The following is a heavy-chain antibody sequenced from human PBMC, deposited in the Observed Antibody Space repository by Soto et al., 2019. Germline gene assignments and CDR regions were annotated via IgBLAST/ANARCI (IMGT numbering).Heavy chain of an antibody. Sequence: PSETLSLTCTVSGGSISSSSYYWGWIRQPPGKGLEWIGSIYYSGSTYYNPSLKSRVTISVDTSKNQFSLKLSSVTAADTAVYYCARRITIFGVVIRGLWFDYWGQGTLVTVSS. J-gene: IGHJ4*02. D-gene: IGHD3-3*01. CDR2: IYYSGST. CDR3: ARRITIFGVVIRGLWFDY. V-gene: IGHV4-39*01. CDR1: GGSISSSSYY.